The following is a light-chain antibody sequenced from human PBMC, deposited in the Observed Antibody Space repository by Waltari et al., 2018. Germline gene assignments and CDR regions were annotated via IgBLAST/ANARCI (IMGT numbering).Light chain of an antibody. J-gene: IGLJ2*01. CDR3: CSYAGSSTLV. V-gene: IGLV2-23*02. CDR1: SSHVGSYNL. Sequence: QSALTQPASVSGSPGQSITIPCTGTSSHVGSYNLVPWYQQHPGKAPKLMIYEVSKRPSGVSNRFSGFKSGNTASLTISGLQAEDEADYYCCSYAGSSTLVFGGGTKLTVL. CDR2: EVS.